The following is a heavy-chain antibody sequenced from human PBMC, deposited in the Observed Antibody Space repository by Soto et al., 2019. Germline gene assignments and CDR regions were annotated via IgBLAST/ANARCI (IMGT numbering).Heavy chain of an antibody. J-gene: IGHJ2*01. D-gene: IGHD3-10*01. CDR1: GFIFSDYA. Sequence: EAQLLESGGGLARPGGSLRLSCVASGFIFSDYAMTWIRQAPWKGLEWVATISATGGNIEYRESLKGRCTIYRDNSKKMGYLQIKVLTAYDTAVYYCAKVEGVLGYFDLWGRGTLVTVSS. CDR2: ISATGGNI. CDR3: AKVEGVLGYFDL. V-gene: IGHV3-23*01.